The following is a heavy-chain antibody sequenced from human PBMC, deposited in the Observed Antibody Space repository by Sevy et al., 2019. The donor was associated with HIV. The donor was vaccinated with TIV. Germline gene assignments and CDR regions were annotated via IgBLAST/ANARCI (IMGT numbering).Heavy chain of an antibody. Sequence: GGSLRLSCAASGFTFDDYAMHWVRQAPGKGLEWVSGISWNSGSIGYADSVKGRFTISRDNAKNSLYLQMNSLRAEDTAVYYCAREDIVLGEDNYYGMDVWGQGTTVTVSS. CDR2: ISWNSGSI. D-gene: IGHD3-16*01. CDR1: GFTFDDYA. J-gene: IGHJ6*02. V-gene: IGHV3-9*01. CDR3: AREDIVLGEDNYYGMDV.